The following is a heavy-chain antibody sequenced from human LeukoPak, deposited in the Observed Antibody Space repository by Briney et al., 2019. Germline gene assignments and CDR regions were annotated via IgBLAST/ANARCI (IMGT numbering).Heavy chain of an antibody. V-gene: IGHV4-31*03. CDR1: GGSISSGGDY. CDR2: IYYCGST. Sequence: SQTLSLTCTVSGGSISSGGDYWSWIRQHPGKALEWIGYIYYCGSTYYNPSLKSRLTISVDTSKNQFSLKLSSVTAADTAVYYCAREWQYQFDYWGQGTLVTVPS. J-gene: IGHJ4*02. CDR3: AREWQYQFDY. D-gene: IGHD4-11*01.